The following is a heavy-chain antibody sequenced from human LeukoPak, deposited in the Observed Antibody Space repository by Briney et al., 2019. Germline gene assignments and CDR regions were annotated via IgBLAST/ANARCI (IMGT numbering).Heavy chain of an antibody. CDR3: AKDVIAAADTEGFDY. CDR2: ISYDGSNK. CDR1: GFTFSSYG. J-gene: IGHJ4*02. V-gene: IGHV3-30*18. Sequence: PGRSLILSCAASGFTFSSYGMHWVRQAPGKGLEWVAVISYDGSNKYYADSVKGRFTISRDNSKNTLYLQMNSLRAEDTAVYYCAKDVIAAADTEGFDYWGQGTLVTVSS. D-gene: IGHD6-13*01.